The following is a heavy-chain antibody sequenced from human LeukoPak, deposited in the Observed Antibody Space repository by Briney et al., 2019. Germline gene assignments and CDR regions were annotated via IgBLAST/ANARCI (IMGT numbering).Heavy chain of an antibody. CDR3: ARQVDTTMALPDY. J-gene: IGHJ4*02. CDR2: ISTYNDNT. Sequence: EASVKVSCKTSGYTFTSYGMSWVRQAPGQRLEWMGWISTYNDNTNYAQKFRGRVTMTTDTSTGTVYMELRSLRSDDTAIYYCARQVDTTMALPDYWGQGTLVTVSS. V-gene: IGHV1-18*01. CDR1: GYTFTSYG. D-gene: IGHD5-18*01.